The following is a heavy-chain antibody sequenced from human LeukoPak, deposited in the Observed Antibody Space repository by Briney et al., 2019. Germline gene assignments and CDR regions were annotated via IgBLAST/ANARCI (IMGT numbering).Heavy chain of an antibody. V-gene: IGHV3-53*01. D-gene: IGHD3-9*01. Sequence: GGSLRLSCAASGFTVSSNYMSWVRQGPGKGREWVSVIYSGGSTYYADSVKGRFTISRDNSKNTLYLQMNSLRAEDTAVYYCARTPNSMYYDILTGYYPYYFDYWGQGTLVTVSS. CDR3: ARTPNSMYYDILTGYYPYYFDY. J-gene: IGHJ4*02. CDR2: IYSGGST. CDR1: GFTVSSNY.